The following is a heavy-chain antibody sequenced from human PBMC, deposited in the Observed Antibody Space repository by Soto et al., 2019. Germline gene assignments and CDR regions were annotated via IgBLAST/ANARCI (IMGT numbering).Heavy chain of an antibody. CDR3: TRDPSYCGGDCYSASFDY. V-gene: IGHV3-49*03. CDR2: IRSKAYGGTT. CDR1: GFTFGDYA. D-gene: IGHD2-21*02. Sequence: GGSLRLSCTASGFTFGDYAMSWFRQAPGKGLEWVGFIRSKAYGGTTEYAASVKGRFTISRDDSKSIAYLQMNSLKTEDTAVYYCTRDPSYCGGDCYSASFDYWGQGTLVTAPQ. J-gene: IGHJ4*02.